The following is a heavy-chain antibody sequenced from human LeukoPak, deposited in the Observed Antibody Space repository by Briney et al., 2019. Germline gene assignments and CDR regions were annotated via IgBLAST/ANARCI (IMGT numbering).Heavy chain of an antibody. CDR1: GGSISSGDYY. Sequence: SETLSLTCTVSGGSISSGDYYWSWIRQPPGKGLEWIGYIYYSGSTYYDPSLKSRVTISVDTSKNQFSLKLSSVTAADTAVYYCAGDIYDILTGSGWFDPWGQGTLVTVSS. CDR3: AGDIYDILTGSGWFDP. V-gene: IGHV4-30-4*01. D-gene: IGHD3-9*01. J-gene: IGHJ5*02. CDR2: IYYSGST.